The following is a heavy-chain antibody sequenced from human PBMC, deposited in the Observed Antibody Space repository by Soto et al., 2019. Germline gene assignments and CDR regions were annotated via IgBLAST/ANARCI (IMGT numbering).Heavy chain of an antibody. CDR1: GFTFSSYA. D-gene: IGHD2-15*01. V-gene: IGHV3-23*01. J-gene: IGHJ4*02. CDR3: AKVVVASISFFDH. Sequence: EVQLLESGGGLVQPGGSLRLSCAASGFTFSSYAMSWVRQAPGKGLEWVSAISGSGGSTYYADSVKGRFTISRDNSKNTLFLQMNSLRADDTAVYYCAKVVVASISFFDHWVQGTLVTVSS. CDR2: ISGSGGST.